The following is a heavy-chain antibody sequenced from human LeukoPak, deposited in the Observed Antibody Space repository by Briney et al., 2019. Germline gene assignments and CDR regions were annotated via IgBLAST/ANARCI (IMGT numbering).Heavy chain of an antibody. CDR2: IHYSGST. CDR1: GGSISSPY. D-gene: IGHD5-18*01. J-gene: IGHJ6*02. V-gene: IGHV4-59*08. CDR3: ARRAMVAYYYYGVDV. Sequence: SETLSLTCTVSGGSISSPYWSWIRQPPEKGLEWIGYIHYSGSTNYNPSLKSRVTISVDTSKNQFSLKLNSVTAADTAVYYCARRAMVAYYYYGVDVWGQGTTVTASS.